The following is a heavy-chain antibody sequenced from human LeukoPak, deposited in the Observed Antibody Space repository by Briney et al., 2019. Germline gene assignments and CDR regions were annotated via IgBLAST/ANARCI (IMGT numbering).Heavy chain of an antibody. D-gene: IGHD1-26*01. Sequence: GGSLRLSCAASGFTFGSDAMSWVRQAPGKGLEWVSAITDSGGDTYYADSLKGRFTISRDNSKNTLYLQMNSLRAEDTAVYYCAKGSSPSRPYYFDYWGQGTLVTVSS. CDR3: AKGSSPSRPYYFDY. V-gene: IGHV3-23*01. CDR1: GFTFGSDA. CDR2: ITDSGGDT. J-gene: IGHJ4*02.